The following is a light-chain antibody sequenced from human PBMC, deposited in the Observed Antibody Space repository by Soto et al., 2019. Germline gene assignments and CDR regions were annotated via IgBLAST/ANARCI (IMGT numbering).Light chain of an antibody. J-gene: IGKJ2*01. CDR2: GAS. V-gene: IGKV3-15*01. Sequence: EIVMTQSPATLSVSPGDRATLSCRARQSVGSNLAWYQHKPGQAPRLLIYGASTRATGIPARFSGSGSGTDFTLTISSLQSEDFAVYYCQQCNNWPTMYTFGQGTKLEIK. CDR3: QQCNNWPTMYT. CDR1: QSVGSN.